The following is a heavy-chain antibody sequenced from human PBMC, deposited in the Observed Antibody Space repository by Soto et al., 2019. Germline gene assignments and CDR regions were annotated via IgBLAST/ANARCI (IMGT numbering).Heavy chain of an antibody. D-gene: IGHD4-17*01. J-gene: IGHJ4*02. CDR3: ARVYGYFDY. CDR2: IKSDGSST. Sequence: EVQLVESGGGLVQPGGSLTLSCAASGITFSSYWMHWVRQPPGKGLVWVSRIKSDGSSTNYADSVKGRFTISRDNAKNTVYLQMNSLRAEDTALYYCARVYGYFDYWGRGTLVTVSS. V-gene: IGHV3-74*01. CDR1: GITFSSYW.